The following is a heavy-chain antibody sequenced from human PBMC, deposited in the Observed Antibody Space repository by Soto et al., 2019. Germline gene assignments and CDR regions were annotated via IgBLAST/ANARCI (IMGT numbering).Heavy chain of an antibody. V-gene: IGHV4-34*01. D-gene: IGHD2-15*01. CDR3: ARGGYCSGGSCYYDAFDI. Sequence: SETLSLTCAVYGGSFSGYYWSWIRQPPGKGLEWIGEINHSGSTNYNPSLKSRVTISVDTSKNQFSLKLSSVTAADTAVYYCARGGYCSGGSCYYDAFDIRGQGTMVTVSS. CDR2: INHSGST. J-gene: IGHJ3*02. CDR1: GGSFSGYY.